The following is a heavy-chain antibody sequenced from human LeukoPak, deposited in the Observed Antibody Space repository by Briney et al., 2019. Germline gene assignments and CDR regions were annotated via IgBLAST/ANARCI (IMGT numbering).Heavy chain of an antibody. CDR1: GFTFSSYG. CDR2: IRYDGSNK. J-gene: IGHJ4*02. D-gene: IGHD1-26*01. Sequence: PGGSLRLSCAASGFTFSSYGMHWVRQAPGKGLEWVAFIRYDGSNKYYADSVKGRFTISRDNAKNSLYLQMNSLRAEDTAVYYCARDGMNEARWYFDYWGQGTLVTVSS. V-gene: IGHV3-30*02. CDR3: ARDGMNEARWYFDY.